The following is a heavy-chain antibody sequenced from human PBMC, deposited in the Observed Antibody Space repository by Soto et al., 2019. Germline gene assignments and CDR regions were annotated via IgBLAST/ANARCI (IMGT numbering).Heavy chain of an antibody. D-gene: IGHD2-21*01. J-gene: IGHJ5*02. CDR3: ARQPTTGDTDLWFDP. Sequence: QLQLLESGPGLVKASETLSLTCSVSGGSISTSRSYWAWIRQPPGKGLEWLANIFYSGSTFYNPSLASRGSVSVDTSKHEFSLKLRSVTAADTAVYYCARQPTTGDTDLWFDPWGQGTLVTVSS. CDR2: IFYSGST. CDR1: GGSISTSRSY. V-gene: IGHV4-39*01.